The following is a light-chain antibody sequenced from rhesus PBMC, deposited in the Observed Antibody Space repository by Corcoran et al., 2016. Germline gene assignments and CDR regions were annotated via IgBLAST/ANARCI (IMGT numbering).Light chain of an antibody. V-gene: IGKV1-28*02. CDR1: QGISSY. CDR3: QQYKSYPWT. CDR2: AAT. Sequence: DIQMTQSPSSLSASVGDTVTITCRASQGISSYLNCFQKKPGKAPKLLIYAATTLQSGVPSRFSDSGSGTDVTLTISSLQPEDFATYYCQQYKSYPWTFGQGTKVEIK. J-gene: IGKJ1*01.